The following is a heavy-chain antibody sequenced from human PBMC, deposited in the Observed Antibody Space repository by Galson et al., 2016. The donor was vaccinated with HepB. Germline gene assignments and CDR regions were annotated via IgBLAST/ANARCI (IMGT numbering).Heavy chain of an antibody. D-gene: IGHD6-19*01. CDR2: IYYSGST. V-gene: IGHV4-39*01. Sequence: SETLSLTCTVSGGSITTNSYYWAWIRQPPGKGLEWIGSIYYSGSTYYTPSLKSRVTISVDTSKNQFSLKLSSVTAADTAVYYCARQGARTHIAVPVTFDYWGHGTLVTVSS. J-gene: IGHJ4*01. CDR1: GGSITTNSYY. CDR3: ARQGARTHIAVPVTFDY.